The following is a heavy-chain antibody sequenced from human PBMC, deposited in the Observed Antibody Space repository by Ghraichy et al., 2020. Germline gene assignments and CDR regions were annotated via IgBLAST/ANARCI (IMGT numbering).Heavy chain of an antibody. Sequence: SETLSLTCAVYGGSFSGYYWSWIRQPPGKGLEWIGEINHSGSTNYNPSLKSRVTISVDTSKNQFSLKLSSVTAADTAVYYCARRGPRGLYKGWFDPWGQGTLVTVSS. CDR3: ARRGPRGLYKGWFDP. J-gene: IGHJ5*02. D-gene: IGHD3-16*01. V-gene: IGHV4-34*01. CDR2: INHSGST. CDR1: GGSFSGYY.